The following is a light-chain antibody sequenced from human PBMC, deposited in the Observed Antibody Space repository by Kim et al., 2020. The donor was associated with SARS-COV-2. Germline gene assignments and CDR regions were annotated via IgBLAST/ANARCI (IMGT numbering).Light chain of an antibody. CDR3: QQYNNWPRT. Sequence: EIVLTQSPATLSGSPGERATLSCRASQSVGSNLAWYQQTPGQAPRLLIYDASTRASSMPARFSGGGSGTEFTLTISNLQSEDVAVYYCQQYNNWPRTFGQGTKVGIK. CDR1: QSVGSN. V-gene: IGKV3-15*01. J-gene: IGKJ1*01. CDR2: DAS.